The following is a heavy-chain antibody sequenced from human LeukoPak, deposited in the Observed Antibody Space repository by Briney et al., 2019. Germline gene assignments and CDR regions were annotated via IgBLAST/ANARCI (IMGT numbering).Heavy chain of an antibody. CDR2: ISYDGSNK. CDR1: GFTFSSYA. J-gene: IGHJ4*02. D-gene: IGHD4-17*01. V-gene: IGHV3-30-3*01. CDR3: ARDSPLDYGDYRFDY. Sequence: PGGSLRLSCAASGFTFSSYAMHWVRQAPGKGLEWVAVISYDGSNKYYADSVKGRFTISRDNSKNTLYLQMNSLRAEDTAVYYCARDSPLDYGDYRFDYWGQGTLVTVSS.